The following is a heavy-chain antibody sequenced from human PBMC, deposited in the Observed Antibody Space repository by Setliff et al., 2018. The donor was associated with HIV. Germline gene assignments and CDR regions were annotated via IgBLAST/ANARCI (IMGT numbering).Heavy chain of an antibody. Sequence: SVKVSCKTSRRTFSEDAINWVRQAPGEGLEWVGGIIHILGTADYAEKFQGRVTITADEPRSTVYLEVSNLRSEDTAVYYCAKAVRGYGSTYYNYYYMDVW. CDR1: RRTFSEDA. V-gene: IGHV1-69*13. D-gene: IGHD3-10*01. J-gene: IGHJ6*03. CDR3: AKAVRGYGSTYYNYYYMDV. CDR2: IIHILGTA.